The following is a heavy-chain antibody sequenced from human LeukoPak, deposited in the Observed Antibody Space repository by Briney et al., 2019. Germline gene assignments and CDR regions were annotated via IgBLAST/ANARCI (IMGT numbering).Heavy chain of an antibody. D-gene: IGHD3-16*02. CDR2: IIPIFGTA. CDR1: GGTFSSYA. V-gene: IGHV1-69*05. CDR3: AREGNVWGSYRGFDY. J-gene: IGHJ4*02. Sequence: SVKVSCKASGGTFSSYAISWVRKAPGQGLEWMGGIIPIFGTANYAQKFQGRVTITTDESTSTAYMELSSLRSEDTAVYYCAREGNVWGSYRGFDYWGQGTLVTVSS.